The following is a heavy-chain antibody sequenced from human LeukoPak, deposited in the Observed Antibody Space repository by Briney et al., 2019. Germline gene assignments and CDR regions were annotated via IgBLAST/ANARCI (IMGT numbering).Heavy chain of an antibody. CDR1: GGSFSGYY. D-gene: IGHD1-26*01. CDR3: VVGATHWFDP. Sequence: SETLSLTCAVYGGSFSGYYWSWIRQPPGKGLEWIGGINHSGSTNYNPSLKSRVTISVDTSKNQFSLKLSSVTAADTAVYYCVVGATHWFDPWGQGTLVTVSS. V-gene: IGHV4-34*01. J-gene: IGHJ5*02. CDR2: INHSGST.